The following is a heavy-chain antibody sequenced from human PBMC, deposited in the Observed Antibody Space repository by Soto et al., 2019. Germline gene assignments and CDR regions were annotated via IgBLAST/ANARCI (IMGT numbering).Heavy chain of an antibody. CDR2: IIPILGIA. Sequence: QVQLVQSGAEVKKPGSSVKVSCKASGGTFSSYTISWVRQAPGQGLEWMGRIIPILGIANYAQKFQGRVTITADKSTSTAYMELISLRAEDTAVYYCAGDGSYDIPYGMDVWGQGTTVTVSS. CDR1: GGTFSSYT. D-gene: IGHD3-9*01. CDR3: AGDGSYDIPYGMDV. J-gene: IGHJ6*02. V-gene: IGHV1-69*08.